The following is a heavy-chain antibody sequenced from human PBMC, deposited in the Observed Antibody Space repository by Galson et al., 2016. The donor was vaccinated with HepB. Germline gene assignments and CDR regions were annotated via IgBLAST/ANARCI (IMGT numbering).Heavy chain of an antibody. CDR3: AKRHEYCPPVGCSVDS. Sequence: SLRLSCAASGFTFNSYGMTWVRQAPGKGLEVVASISRSGDSRDYSDSVKGRFTISRDDSNNMLFLQMNSLRADDTAVYYCAKRHEYCPPVGCSVDSWGQGTLVSVSS. CDR1: GFTFNSYG. CDR2: ISRSGDSR. D-gene: IGHD2/OR15-2a*01. V-gene: IGHV3-23*01. J-gene: IGHJ4*02.